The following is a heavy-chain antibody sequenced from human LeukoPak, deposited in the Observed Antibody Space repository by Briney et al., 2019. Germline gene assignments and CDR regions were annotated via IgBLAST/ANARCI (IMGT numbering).Heavy chain of an antibody. CDR2: IYYSGST. CDR3: ARGGEYLPKNWFDP. V-gene: IGHV4-39*07. Sequence: PSETLSLTCTVSGGSISSSSYYWGWIRQPPGKGLEWIGSIYYSGSTYYNPSLKSRATISVDTSKNQFSLKLSSVTAADTAVYYCARGGEYLPKNWFDPWGQGTLVTVSS. CDR1: GGSISSSSYY. J-gene: IGHJ5*02. D-gene: IGHD3-10*01.